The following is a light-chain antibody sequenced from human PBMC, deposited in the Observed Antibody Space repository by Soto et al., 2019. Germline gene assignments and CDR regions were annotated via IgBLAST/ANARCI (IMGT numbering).Light chain of an antibody. V-gene: IGKV1-5*03. CDR3: QQHKSYPRT. Sequence: DIQMTQSPSTLSASVGDRVIITCRASQSIDSWLVWYQQKPGEAPKLLIYKASSLQSGVPSRFSGSGSETEFTLTMSSLKTDGFGTYYCQQHKSYPRTFGQGTKVEIK. CDR2: KAS. CDR1: QSIDSW. J-gene: IGKJ1*01.